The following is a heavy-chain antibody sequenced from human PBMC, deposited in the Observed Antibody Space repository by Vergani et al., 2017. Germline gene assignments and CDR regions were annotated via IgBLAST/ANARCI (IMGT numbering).Heavy chain of an antibody. V-gene: IGHV3-7*01. D-gene: IGHD3-10*01. J-gene: IGHJ6*03. CDR1: GFTFSSYW. CDR3: ASATPDYGSGSYPYYYYYMDV. CDR2: IKQDGSAK. Sequence: EVQLVESGGGLVQPGGSLRLSCAASGFTFSSYWMSWVRQAPGKGLEWVANIKQDGSAKYYADSVKGRFTISRDNSKNTLYLQMNSLRAEDTAVYYCASATPDYGSGSYPYYYYYMDVWGKGP.